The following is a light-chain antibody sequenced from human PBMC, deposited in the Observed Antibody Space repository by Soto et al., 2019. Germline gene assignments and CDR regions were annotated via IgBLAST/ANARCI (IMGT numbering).Light chain of an antibody. CDR1: QGISSW. CDR2: AAS. CDR3: QQYGNSPQT. V-gene: IGKV1-12*01. Sequence: EIQMTQSPSSVSASVGDRVTITCRASQGISSWLAWYQQKPGKAPKXLIYAASSLQSGVPSRFSGSGSGTDLTLTISSLQPEDGEVYDGQQYGNSPQTFGQGTKVDIK. J-gene: IGKJ1*01.